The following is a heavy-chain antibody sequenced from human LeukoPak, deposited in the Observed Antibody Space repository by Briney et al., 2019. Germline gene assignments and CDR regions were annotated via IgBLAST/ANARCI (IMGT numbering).Heavy chain of an antibody. J-gene: IGHJ3*02. CDR1: GGSFSGYY. D-gene: IGHD6-19*01. Sequence: SETLSLTCAVYGGSFSGYYWSWIRQPPGKGLEWIGEINHSGSTNYNPSLKSRVTISVDTSKNQFSLKLSSVTAADTAVYYCARMGSGWYVASAFDIWGQGTVVTVSS. CDR3: ARMGSGWYVASAFDI. CDR2: INHSGST. V-gene: IGHV4-34*01.